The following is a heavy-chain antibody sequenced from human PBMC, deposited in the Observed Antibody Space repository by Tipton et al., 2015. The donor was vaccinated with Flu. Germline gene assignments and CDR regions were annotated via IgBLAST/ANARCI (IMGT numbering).Heavy chain of an antibody. V-gene: IGHV4-38-2*02. J-gene: IGHJ5*02. Sequence: TLSLTCSVSGDSIGSDYFWGWIRQPPGKGLEWIGNIHRSGNTYHNPSLKSRVTISVDSSKNQFSLRLSSVTAADTAVYYCARGVEAPGKTVHWFDPWGRGAPVSVSS. CDR1: GDSIGSDYF. CDR2: IHRSGNT. D-gene: IGHD4-17*01. CDR3: ARGVEAPGKTVHWFDP.